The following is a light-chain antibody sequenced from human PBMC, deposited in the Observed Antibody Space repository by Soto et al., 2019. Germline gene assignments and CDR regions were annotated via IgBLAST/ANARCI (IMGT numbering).Light chain of an antibody. CDR1: QSVSSY. V-gene: IGKV3-11*01. Sequence: EIVLTQSPATLSLSPGERATLSCRASQSVSSYLAWYQQKPGQAPRLLIYDASNRATGIPARFMGSGSATDFSRTNSSLEPEDFAVYYCQQRGLTFGGRTKVEIK. J-gene: IGKJ4*01. CDR3: QQRGLT. CDR2: DAS.